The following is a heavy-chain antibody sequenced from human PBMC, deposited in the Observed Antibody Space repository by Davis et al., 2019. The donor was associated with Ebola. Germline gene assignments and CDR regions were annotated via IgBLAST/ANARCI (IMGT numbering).Heavy chain of an antibody. CDR3: AKDRALKTVAFLFDY. Sequence: GESLKISCAASGFTFSRYWMSWVRQAPGKGLEWVANIKTDGTEGYYADSVKGRFTISRDNAKNTLYLQMNSLRAEDTAVYYCAKDRALKTVAFLFDYWGQGTLVTVSS. CDR2: IKTDGTEG. J-gene: IGHJ4*02. D-gene: IGHD4-23*01. CDR1: GFTFSRYW. V-gene: IGHV3-7*03.